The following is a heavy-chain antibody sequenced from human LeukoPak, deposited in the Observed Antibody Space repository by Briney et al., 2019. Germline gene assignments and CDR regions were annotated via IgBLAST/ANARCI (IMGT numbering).Heavy chain of an antibody. Sequence: GGSLRLSCAASGFTFSSYWMHWVRQAPGKGLVWVSRINSDGSSTSYADSVKGRFTISRDNAKNSLYLQMNSLRAEDTAVYYCARDDSSGGPYYYYGMDVWGQGTTVTVSS. CDR3: ARDDSSGGPYYYYGMDV. D-gene: IGHD6-19*01. J-gene: IGHJ6*02. CDR1: GFTFSSYW. CDR2: INSDGSST. V-gene: IGHV3-74*01.